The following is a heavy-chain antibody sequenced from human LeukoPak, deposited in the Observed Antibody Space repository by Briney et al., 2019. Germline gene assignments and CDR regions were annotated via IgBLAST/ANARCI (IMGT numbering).Heavy chain of an antibody. Sequence: GGSLRLSCTASGFTFGNYWMTWVRQAPGKGPEWVANIKEDGALKYYVDSVKGRFTISRDNAKNSLYLQMNSLRAEDTAVYYCARSAPPEDYDFWSGYIYYYYYGMDVWGQGTTVTVSS. V-gene: IGHV3-7*01. CDR1: GFTFGNYW. J-gene: IGHJ6*02. CDR2: IKEDGALK. CDR3: ARSAPPEDYDFWSGYIYYYYYGMDV. D-gene: IGHD3-3*01.